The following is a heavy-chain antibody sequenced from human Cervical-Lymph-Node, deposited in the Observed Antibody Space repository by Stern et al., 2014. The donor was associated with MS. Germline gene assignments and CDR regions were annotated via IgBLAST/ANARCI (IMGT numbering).Heavy chain of an antibody. CDR2: IDWNDKT. D-gene: IGHD3-3*01. CDR3: ARMMGSGYRHYFDY. Sequence: QVTLRESGPALVKPTQTLTLTCTFSGFSLVTSGVRVSWIRQPQGKALEWLARIDWNDKTYYNTSLMTRLTISKDTSKNQVVLTRTNVDPVDTATYYCARMMGSGYRHYFDYWGQGTPVTVS. J-gene: IGHJ4*02. V-gene: IGHV2-70*15. CDR1: GFSLVTSGVR.